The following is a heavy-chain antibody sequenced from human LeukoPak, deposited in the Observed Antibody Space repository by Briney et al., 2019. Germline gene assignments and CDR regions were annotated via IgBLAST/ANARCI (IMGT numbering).Heavy chain of an antibody. Sequence: GGSLRLSCAASGFTFSSYAMSWVRQAPGKGLEWVSGISGSGGSTNSADSVKGRFTISRDNSRNTLYLQMNSLRAEDTAVYYCAKDLGKRWLQSKDYWGQGTLVTVSS. CDR2: ISGSGGST. J-gene: IGHJ4*02. CDR3: AKDLGKRWLQSKDY. CDR1: GFTFSSYA. V-gene: IGHV3-23*01. D-gene: IGHD5-24*01.